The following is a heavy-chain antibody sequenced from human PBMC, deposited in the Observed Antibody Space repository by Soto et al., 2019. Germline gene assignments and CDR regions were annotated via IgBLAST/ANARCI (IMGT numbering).Heavy chain of an antibody. J-gene: IGHJ6*02. CDR1: GYSFTSYW. D-gene: IGHD6-6*01. CDR3: ARTTESSSSHYYYYGMDV. CDR2: IDPSDSYT. V-gene: IGHV5-10-1*01. Sequence: PGESLKISCKGSGYSFTSYWISWVRQMPGKGLEWMGRIDPSDSYTNYSPSFQGHVTISADKSISTAYLQWSSLKASDTAVYYCARTTESSSSHYYYYGMDVWGQGTTVTVS.